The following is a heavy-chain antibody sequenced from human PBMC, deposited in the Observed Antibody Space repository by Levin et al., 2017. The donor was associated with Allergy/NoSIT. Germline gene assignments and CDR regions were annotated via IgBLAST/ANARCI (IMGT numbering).Heavy chain of an antibody. CDR3: ARGGSHGMDV. Sequence: TSGGSLRLSCKASGSTFINYGITWVRQAPGQGLEWMGWISANNGDTNYAQKLQGRVTLTTETSTSTAYMELRSLSSDDTAVYYCARGGSHGMDVWGQGATVTVSS. CDR2: ISANNGDT. V-gene: IGHV1-18*01. CDR1: GSTFINYG. D-gene: IGHD1-26*01. J-gene: IGHJ6*02.